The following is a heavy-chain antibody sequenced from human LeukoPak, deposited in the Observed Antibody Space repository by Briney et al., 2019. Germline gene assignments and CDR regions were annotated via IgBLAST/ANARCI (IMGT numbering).Heavy chain of an antibody. CDR3: ARVPGSAYHYMDV. CDR2: ISHSATT. D-gene: IGHD3-10*01. V-gene: IGHV4-38-2*02. J-gene: IGHJ6*03. Sequence: SETQSLTCTVSGYSFTTGYYWGWLRQSPGTGLEWIGSISHSATTYYSPSLKSRVTIFLDTSKNQFSLKLTSVTAADTAAYYCARVPGSAYHYMDVWGKGTMVTVSS. CDR1: GYSFTTGYY.